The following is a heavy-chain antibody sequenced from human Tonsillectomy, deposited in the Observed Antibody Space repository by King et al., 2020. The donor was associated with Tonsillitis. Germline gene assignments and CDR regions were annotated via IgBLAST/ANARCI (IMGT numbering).Heavy chain of an antibody. D-gene: IGHD3-22*01. CDR3: ARAGSYYYDSSGYPDAFDI. Sequence: VQLQESGPGLVKPSQTLSLTCTVSGDSISSGNYYWSWIRQPPVKGLELTGYIYYSGSTYYIPSIKSRVTISADTSTNQFSLKLTSVPAVDSAVYYCARAGSYYYDSSGYPDAFDIWGQGTMVTVSS. CDR1: GDSISSGNYY. J-gene: IGHJ3*02. CDR2: IYYSGST. V-gene: IGHV4-30-4*01.